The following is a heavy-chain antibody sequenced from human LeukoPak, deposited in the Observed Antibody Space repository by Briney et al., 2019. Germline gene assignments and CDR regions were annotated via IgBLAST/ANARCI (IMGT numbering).Heavy chain of an antibody. J-gene: IGHJ5*02. D-gene: IGHD3-22*01. CDR1: GGSISSYY. CDR3: ARGVGGPYDSSGYENSNWFDP. Sequence: SETLSLTCTVSGGSISSYYWSWIRQPAGKGLEWIGRIYTSGSTNYNPSLKSRVTMSVDTSKNQFSLKLSSVTAADTAVYYCARGVGGPYDSSGYENSNWFDPWGQGTLVAVSS. CDR2: IYTSGST. V-gene: IGHV4-4*07.